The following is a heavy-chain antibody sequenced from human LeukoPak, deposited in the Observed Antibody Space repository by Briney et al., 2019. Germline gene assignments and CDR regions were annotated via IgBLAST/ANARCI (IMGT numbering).Heavy chain of an antibody. CDR1: GYTFTSYY. CDR2: ISAYNGNT. V-gene: IGHV1-18*04. D-gene: IGHD2-2*01. J-gene: IGHJ5*02. CDR3: ARTQGYCSSTSHRCAWFDP. Sequence: ASVKVSCKASGYTFTSYYMHWVRQAPGQGLEWMGWISAYNGNTNYAQKLQGRVTMTTDTSTSTAYMELRSLRSDDTAVYYCARTQGYCSSTSHRCAWFDPWGQGTLVTVSS.